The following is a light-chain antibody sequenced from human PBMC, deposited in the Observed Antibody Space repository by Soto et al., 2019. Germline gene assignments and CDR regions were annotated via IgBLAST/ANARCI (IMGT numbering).Light chain of an antibody. CDR2: DAS. CDR1: QTVRNNY. J-gene: IGKJ5*01. Sequence: EFVLTQSPGTLSLSPGERATLSCRDSQTVRNNYLAWYQQKPGQAPRLLIYDASSRATGIPDRFSGGGSGADFTLTISSLEPEDFAVYYCQQRSSWPITFGQGTRLEIK. V-gene: IGKV3D-20*02. CDR3: QQRSSWPIT.